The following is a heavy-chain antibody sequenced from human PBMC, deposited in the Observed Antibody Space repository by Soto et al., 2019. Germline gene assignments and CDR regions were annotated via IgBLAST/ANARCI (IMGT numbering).Heavy chain of an antibody. V-gene: IGHV4-31*03. CDR3: ARGPASRDFWSGYYYHYYYGMDV. Sequence: SETLSLTCTVSGGSISSGGYYWSWIRQHPGRGLEWIGYIYYSGSTYYNPSLKSRVTISVDTSKNQFSLKLSSVTAADTAVYYCARGPASRDFWSGYYYHYYYGMDVWGQGTTVTVSS. CDR1: GGSISSGGYY. D-gene: IGHD3-3*01. J-gene: IGHJ6*02. CDR2: IYYSGST.